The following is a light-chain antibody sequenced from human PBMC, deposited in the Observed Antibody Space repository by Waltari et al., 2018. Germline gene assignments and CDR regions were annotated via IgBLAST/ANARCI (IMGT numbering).Light chain of an antibody. Sequence: QSALTQPASVSGSPGQSITISCTGTSSDVGSNNLVSWYQQHPGKAPKLRIYEGSKRPSGVSNRFSGSNSGNTASLTISGLQAEDEADYYCCSYAGSSTYVFGTGTKVTVL. CDR1: SSDVGSNNL. J-gene: IGLJ1*01. CDR3: CSYAGSSTYV. V-gene: IGLV2-23*01. CDR2: EGS.